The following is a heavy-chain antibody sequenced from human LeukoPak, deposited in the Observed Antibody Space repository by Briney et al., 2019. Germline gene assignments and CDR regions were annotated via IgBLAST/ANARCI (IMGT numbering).Heavy chain of an antibody. CDR3: ARGYCSSSNCYVWLDP. V-gene: IGHV1-46*01. CDR2: INPTVGST. J-gene: IGHJ5*02. D-gene: IGHD2-2*01. Sequence: ASVKVSCKASGYTFTRYYMHWVRQAPGQGLEWMGMINPTVGSTNYAQKFQGRVTLTRDTSTSTVYMELSSLRSEDTALYYCARGYCSSSNCYVWLDPWGQGTLVTVSS. CDR1: GYTFTRYY.